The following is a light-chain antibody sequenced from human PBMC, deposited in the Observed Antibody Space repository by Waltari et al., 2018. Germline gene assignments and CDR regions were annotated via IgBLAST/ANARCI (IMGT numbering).Light chain of an antibody. J-gene: IGKJ1*01. CDR1: QSVSRA. V-gene: IGKV3-20*01. Sequence: EIVLTQSPGTLSLSPGERATLPCMASQSVSRAVAWYQQKPGQAPRLLIYAASSRATGIPDRFSGSGSGTDFSLTISRLEPEDFAVYYCQHYVGLPVTFGQGTKVEIK. CDR2: AAS. CDR3: QHYVGLPVT.